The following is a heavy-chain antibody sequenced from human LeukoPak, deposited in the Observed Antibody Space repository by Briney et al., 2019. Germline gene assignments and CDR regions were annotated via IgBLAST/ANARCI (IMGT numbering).Heavy chain of an antibody. V-gene: IGHV4-4*07. J-gene: IGHJ4*02. D-gene: IGHD3-22*01. CDR1: GGPITIYS. CDR3: VRDHYYNSSGYTFGY. CDR2: IYSSGST. Sequence: SETLSLTCTVSGGPITIYSWTWIRQPAGKGLEWIGRIYSSGSTNYNPSLKGRVTISVDTSKNQFSLKLSSVTAADTAVYYCVRDHYYNSSGYTFGYWGQGTLVTVSS.